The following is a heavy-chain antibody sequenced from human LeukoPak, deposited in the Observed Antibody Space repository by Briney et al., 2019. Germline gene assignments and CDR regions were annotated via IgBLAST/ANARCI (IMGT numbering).Heavy chain of an antibody. J-gene: IGHJ4*02. CDR3: ARVAADYYYFDY. D-gene: IGHD5-12*01. V-gene: IGHV4-59*01. Sequence: PSEALSLTCTVSGGSISSYSRSCIRQPPGKGLEWIGYIYYSGSTNYNPSLKSRVTISVDTSKNQFSLKLSSVTAADTAVYYCARVAADYYYFDYWGQGTLVTVSS. CDR1: GGSISSYS. CDR2: IYYSGST.